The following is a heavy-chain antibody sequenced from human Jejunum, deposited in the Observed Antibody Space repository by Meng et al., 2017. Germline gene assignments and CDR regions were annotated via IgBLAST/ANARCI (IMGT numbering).Heavy chain of an antibody. Sequence: EVQLVETGGGLIQPGGSLRLSCAASGFTVSSNFMSWVRQSPVRGLEWVSVIYSDGQTFYSDSVRGRFTISRDNSKNTVYLQMNSLRVEDTAIYYCVRAINWYYEDWGQGTLVTASS. CDR3: VRAINWYYED. CDR1: GFTVSSNF. J-gene: IGHJ4*02. V-gene: IGHV3-53*02. CDR2: IYSDGQT.